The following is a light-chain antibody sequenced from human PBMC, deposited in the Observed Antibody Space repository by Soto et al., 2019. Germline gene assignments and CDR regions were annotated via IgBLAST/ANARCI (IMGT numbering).Light chain of an antibody. Sequence: QSALTQPASVSGSPGQSITISCTGTSSDVGAYDFVSWYQQHPGKAPKYLINEVSNRPSGVSDRFSGSKSGTTASLTISGLQAEDEADYYCSSYTTTDPYVFGTGTQLTVL. V-gene: IGLV2-14*01. J-gene: IGLJ1*01. CDR2: EVS. CDR3: SSYTTTDPYV. CDR1: SSDVGAYDF.